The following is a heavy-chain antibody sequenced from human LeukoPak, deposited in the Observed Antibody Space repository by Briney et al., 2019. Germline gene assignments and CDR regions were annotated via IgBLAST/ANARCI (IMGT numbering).Heavy chain of an antibody. V-gene: IGHV4-30-2*01. J-gene: IGHJ5*02. CDR2: IYHSGST. D-gene: IGHD6-13*01. Sequence: SQTLSLTCAVSGGSISSGGYSWSWIRQPPGKGLEWIGYIYHSGSTYYNPSLKSRVTISVDTSKNQFSLKLSSVTAADTAVYYCARGKLIAAAGNNWFDPWGQGTLVTVSS. CDR1: GGSISSGGYS. CDR3: ARGKLIAAAGNNWFDP.